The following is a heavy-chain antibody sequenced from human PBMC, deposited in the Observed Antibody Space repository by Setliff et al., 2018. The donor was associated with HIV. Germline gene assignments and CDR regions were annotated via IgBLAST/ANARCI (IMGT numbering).Heavy chain of an antibody. CDR3: ARLRGDYVGQYYYYMDI. CDR2: IFPGDSDT. V-gene: IGHV5-51*01. J-gene: IGHJ6*03. D-gene: IGHD4-17*01. CDR1: GFNFNTDW. Sequence: PGESLTISCTGSGFNFNTDWIVWVRQIPGKGLEWMGSIFPGDSDTRYSPSFQDQVTISVDKSTSTAYLQWRSLMASDTAFYYCARLRGDYVGQYYYYMDIWGKGTTVTVSS.